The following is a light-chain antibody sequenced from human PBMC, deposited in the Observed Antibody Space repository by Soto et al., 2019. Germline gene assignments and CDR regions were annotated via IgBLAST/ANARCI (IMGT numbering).Light chain of an antibody. V-gene: IGKV1-5*01. CDR1: QSINNL. CDR3: QQYDSYPLT. Sequence: DVQMTQFSSTLSASLGDRVTITCRASQSINNLLAWYQQKPGKAPKFLIYDVSTLESGVPSRFSGSGSGTEFTLTISSLQPEDFATYYCQQYDSYPLTFGGGTKVDIK. CDR2: DVS. J-gene: IGKJ4*01.